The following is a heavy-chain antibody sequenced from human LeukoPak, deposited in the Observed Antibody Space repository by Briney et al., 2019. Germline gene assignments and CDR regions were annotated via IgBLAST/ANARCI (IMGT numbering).Heavy chain of an antibody. V-gene: IGHV4-30-4*01. CDR3: ARGHYYGSGLFDY. CDR2: IYYSGST. J-gene: IGHJ4*02. D-gene: IGHD3-10*01. CDR1: GGSISSGDYY. Sequence: SQTLSLTCTVSGGSISSGDYYWSWIRQPPGKGLEWIGYIYYSGSTYYNPSLKSRVTISVDTSKNQFSLKPSSVTAADTAVYYCARGHYYGSGLFDYWGQGTLVTVSS.